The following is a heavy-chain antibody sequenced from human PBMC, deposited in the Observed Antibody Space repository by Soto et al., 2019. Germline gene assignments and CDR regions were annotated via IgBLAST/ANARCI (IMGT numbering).Heavy chain of an antibody. CDR3: AKRAITTTTRLYYFDY. D-gene: IGHD1-7*01. CDR2: ISAGGGST. CDR1: GFTFGNCA. V-gene: IGHV3-23*01. Sequence: PGGSLRLSCAASGFTFGNCAMSWVRQAPGEGLEWVSAISAGGGSTYYADSVKGRFTISRDISRSTLYLQMNSLGVEDTAVYYCAKRAITTTTRLYYFDYWGRGTLVTVSS. J-gene: IGHJ4*02.